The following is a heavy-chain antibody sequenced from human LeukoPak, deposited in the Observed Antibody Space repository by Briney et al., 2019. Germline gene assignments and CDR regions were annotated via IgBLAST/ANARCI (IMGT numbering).Heavy chain of an antibody. V-gene: IGHV1-8*02. D-gene: IGHD1-26*01. Sequence: GASVKVSFKASGYTFTPYGISWVRQATGQGLEWMGWMNPNSGNTGYAQKFQGRVTMTRNTSISTAYMELSSLRSEDTAVYYCARIAVWELLEGDFDYWGQGTLVTVSS. CDR1: GYTFTPYG. CDR2: MNPNSGNT. J-gene: IGHJ4*02. CDR3: ARIAVWELLEGDFDY.